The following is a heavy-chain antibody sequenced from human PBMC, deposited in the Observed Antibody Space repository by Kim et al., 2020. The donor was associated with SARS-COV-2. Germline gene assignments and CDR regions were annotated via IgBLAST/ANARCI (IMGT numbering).Heavy chain of an antibody. CDR1: GGTFSSYA. D-gene: IGHD3-16*02. V-gene: IGHV1-69*13. CDR2: IIPIFGTA. CDR3: ASSMITFGCVIGDDYFDY. Sequence: SAKVSCKASGGTFSSYAIIWVRQAPGQGLEWMGGIIPIFGTANYAQKFQGRVTNTADDSTSTAFMELSSLRSEDTAVDYCASSMITFGCVIGDDYFDYWGQGTLVTVSS. J-gene: IGHJ4*02.